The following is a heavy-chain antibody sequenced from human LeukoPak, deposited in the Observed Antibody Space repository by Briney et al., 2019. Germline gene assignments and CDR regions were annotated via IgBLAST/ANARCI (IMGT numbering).Heavy chain of an antibody. J-gene: IGHJ4*02. CDR3: AKDFRIGYSAHFDY. V-gene: IGHV3-33*06. CDR2: IWYDGSNK. D-gene: IGHD2-21*01. Sequence: GGSLRLSCATSGFTFRSHAMHWVRQSPGKGLEWVAQIWYDGSNKYYADSVKGRFSISRDNSKNTLYLQMDSLRGEDTAVYYCAKDFRIGYSAHFDYWGQGALVTVPS. CDR1: GFTFRSHA.